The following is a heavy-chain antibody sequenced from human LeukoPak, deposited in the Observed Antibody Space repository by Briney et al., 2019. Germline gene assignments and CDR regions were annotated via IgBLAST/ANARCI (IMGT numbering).Heavy chain of an antibody. D-gene: IGHD1-1*01. Sequence: PGRSLRLSCAASGFTFSSYAMHWVRQAPGKGLEWVAVISYDGSNKYYADSVKGRFTISRDNSQNTLFLQMNSLRAEDTAVYYCAKPSGYFHGMDVWGQGTTVTVSS. V-gene: IGHV3-30-3*02. CDR1: GFTFSSYA. CDR3: AKPSGYFHGMDV. J-gene: IGHJ6*02. CDR2: ISYDGSNK.